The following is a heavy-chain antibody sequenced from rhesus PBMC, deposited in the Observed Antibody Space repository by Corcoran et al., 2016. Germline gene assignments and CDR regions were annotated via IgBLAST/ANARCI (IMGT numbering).Heavy chain of an antibody. Sequence: QVPLKESGPALVKPTQTLTLTCTFSGFSISTTGTGVGWIRQPPGKPLEWLASIYLNNSKYYSTALKSRLTIPKDTSKNQVVLTMTNMDPVDTATDYCARVEGYCSSTYCSSGGYFDYWGQGVLVTVSS. CDR3: ARVEGYCSSTYCSSGGYFDY. V-gene: IGHV2-95*01. CDR2: IYLNNSK. CDR1: GFSISTTGTG. J-gene: IGHJ4*01. D-gene: IGHD2-15*01.